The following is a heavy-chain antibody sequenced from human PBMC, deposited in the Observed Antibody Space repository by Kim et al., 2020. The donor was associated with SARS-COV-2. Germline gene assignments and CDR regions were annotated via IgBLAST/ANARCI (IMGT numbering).Heavy chain of an antibody. V-gene: IGHV4-39*01. J-gene: IGHJ4*02. CDR3: ARIAVAGTNIDY. D-gene: IGHD6-19*01. Sequence: SETLSLTCTVSGGSISSSSYYWGWIRQPPGKGLEWIGSIYYSGSTYYNPSLKSRVTISVDTSKNQFSLKLSSVTAADTAVYYCARIAVAGTNIDYWGQGTLVTVSS. CDR1: GGSISSSSYY. CDR2: IYYSGST.